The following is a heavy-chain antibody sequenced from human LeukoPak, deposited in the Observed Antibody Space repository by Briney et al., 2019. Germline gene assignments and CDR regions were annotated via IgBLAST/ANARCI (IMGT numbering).Heavy chain of an antibody. J-gene: IGHJ4*02. CDR2: ISGDGSST. CDR1: GFTFSRNW. V-gene: IGHV3-74*01. D-gene: IGHD3-9*01. Sequence: GGSLRLSCAASGFTFSRNWMHWVRQAPGKGLVWVSRISGDGSSTTYADSVKGRFIISRDNAKKTLYLQMSSLRVEDTAVYYCVRESEYFDWLLDYWGQGTLVTVSS. CDR3: VRESEYFDWLLDY.